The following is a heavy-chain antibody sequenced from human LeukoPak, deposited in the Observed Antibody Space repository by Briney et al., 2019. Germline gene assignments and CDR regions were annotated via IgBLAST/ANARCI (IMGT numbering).Heavy chain of an antibody. CDR2: IYQSGSA. Sequence: SETLSLTCAVSGYSISSGYYWGWIRQPPGKGLEWIGSIYQSGSAYYNPSLTSRLTISVDTSKNQFSLKLRSVTAADTAVYYCARHEGYCSSNSCYRGWFDPWGQGTLVIVSS. CDR3: ARHEGYCSSNSCYRGWFDP. V-gene: IGHV4-38-2*01. J-gene: IGHJ5*02. D-gene: IGHD2-2*01. CDR1: GYSISSGYY.